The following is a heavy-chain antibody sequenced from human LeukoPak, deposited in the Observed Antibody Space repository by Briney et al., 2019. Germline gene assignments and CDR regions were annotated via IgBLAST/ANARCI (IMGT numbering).Heavy chain of an antibody. D-gene: IGHD2-2*01. CDR3: STEDKYCSSSTCGDS. V-gene: IGHV1-2*02. J-gene: IGHJ4*02. CDR1: GYTFSDYW. Sequence: ASVKVACNTSGYTFSDYWMHRVRQAPGQGLEWMGYIVPNSGATTYAQKFQGRVTMTRDTSISAAYLDLSGLRSDDTAVYYCSTEDKYCSSSTCGDSWGQGTLVTVSS. CDR2: IVPNSGAT.